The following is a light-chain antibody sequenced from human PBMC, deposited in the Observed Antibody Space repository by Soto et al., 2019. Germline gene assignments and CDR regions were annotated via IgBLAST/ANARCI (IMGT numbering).Light chain of an antibody. V-gene: IGKV1-12*01. CDR1: QDISSW. Sequence: DIQMTQSPSSVSASVGDRVTITCRASQDISSWLAWYQQKPGKAPKLLIYAASSLHSGVPPRFSGSESGTDFTLTISSLQPEESASYYCQQANSFPLTFGGGTKVEIK. CDR2: AAS. J-gene: IGKJ4*01. CDR3: QQANSFPLT.